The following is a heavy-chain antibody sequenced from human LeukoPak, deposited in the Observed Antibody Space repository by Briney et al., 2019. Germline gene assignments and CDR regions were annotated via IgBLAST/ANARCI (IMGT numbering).Heavy chain of an antibody. Sequence: GGSLRLSCAASGFTFSSYAMSWVRQAPGKGLEWVSAISGSGGSTYYADSVKGRFTISRDNSKDTLYLQMNSLRAEDTAVYYCAKGDYYDSSGPNDYWGQGTLVTVSS. CDR1: GFTFSSYA. D-gene: IGHD3-22*01. CDR3: AKGDYYDSSGPNDY. J-gene: IGHJ4*02. V-gene: IGHV3-23*01. CDR2: ISGSGGST.